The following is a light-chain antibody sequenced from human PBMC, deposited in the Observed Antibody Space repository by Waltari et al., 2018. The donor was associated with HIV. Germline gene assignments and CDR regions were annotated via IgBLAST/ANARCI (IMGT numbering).Light chain of an antibody. J-gene: IGKJ2*01. V-gene: IGKV1-9*01. CDR1: QGISNY. Sequence: DLQLTQSPFFLSASVGVRVTITCQASQGISNYLAWYHQKPGKARKLLIYAASTLESGVPSRFSGSGSGTEFTLTVSRLQPEDFATYCCEQINSDPYTVGPGTKLEI. CDR2: AAS. CDR3: EQINSDPYT.